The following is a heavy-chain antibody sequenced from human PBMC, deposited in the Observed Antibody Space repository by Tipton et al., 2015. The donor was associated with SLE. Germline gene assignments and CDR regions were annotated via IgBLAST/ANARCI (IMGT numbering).Heavy chain of an antibody. CDR2: MNPDGSTP. V-gene: IGHV3-74*01. J-gene: IGHJ4*02. CDR1: GFTFSSYY. Sequence: SLRLSCAASGFTFSSYYMHWIRQAPGKGLVWVSRMNPDGSTPAYADSVKGRFTISRDNAKNTLYLHMSSLRVEDTAVYYSSRSQGYYDNWGQGTLVTVST. CDR3: SRSQGYYDN.